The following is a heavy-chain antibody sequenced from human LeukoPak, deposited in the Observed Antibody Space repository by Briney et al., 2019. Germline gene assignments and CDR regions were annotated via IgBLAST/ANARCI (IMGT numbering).Heavy chain of an antibody. J-gene: IGHJ4*02. Sequence: ASVKVSCKASGYTFTSYAMGWVRQAPGHGLEWMGWINTNTGNPTYAQGFTGRFVFSLDTSVSTAYLQISSLEAEDTAVYYCARVGQYGSGSYLVYWGQGTLVTVSS. D-gene: IGHD3-10*01. CDR1: GYTFTSYA. CDR3: ARVGQYGSGSYLVY. V-gene: IGHV7-4-1*02. CDR2: INTNTGNP.